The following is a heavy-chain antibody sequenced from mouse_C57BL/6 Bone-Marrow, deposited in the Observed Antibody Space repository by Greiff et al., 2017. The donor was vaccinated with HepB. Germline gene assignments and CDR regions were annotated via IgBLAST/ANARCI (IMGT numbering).Heavy chain of an antibody. V-gene: IGHV1-72*01. CDR2: IDPNSGGT. CDR3: ARIYGSSYGWYFDV. J-gene: IGHJ1*03. D-gene: IGHD1-1*01. Sequence: QVQLQQPGAELVKPGASVKLSCKASGYTFTSYWMHWVKQRPGRGLEWIGRIDPNSGGTKYNKKFKSKATLTVDKPSSTAYMQLSSLTSEDSAVYYCARIYGSSYGWYFDVWGTGTTVTVSS. CDR1: GYTFTSYW.